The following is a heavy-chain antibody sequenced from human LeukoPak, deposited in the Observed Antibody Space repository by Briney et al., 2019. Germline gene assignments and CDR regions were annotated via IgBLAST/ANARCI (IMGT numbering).Heavy chain of an antibody. CDR3: AREYYDILTGYRTDAFDI. CDR2: ISSSTSYK. CDR1: GFTFSDYF. Sequence: PGGSLRLSCAASGFTFSDYFMSWIRQAPGKGLEWVPYISSSTSYKNYVDSVKGRFTISRDNAKNSLYLQMNSLRAEDTAVYYCAREYYDILTGYRTDAFDIWGQGTMVTVSS. V-gene: IGHV3-11*05. D-gene: IGHD3-9*01. J-gene: IGHJ3*02.